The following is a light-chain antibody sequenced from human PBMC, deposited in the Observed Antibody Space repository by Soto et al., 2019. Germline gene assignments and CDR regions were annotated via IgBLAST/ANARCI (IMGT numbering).Light chain of an antibody. J-gene: IGKJ4*01. V-gene: IGKV3-11*01. CDR1: QSVNNY. CDR2: DAS. CDR3: RPRRTSIR. Sequence: VMRQARATLSLWPGERPTISCRASQSVNNYLAWYQQKPGQAPRLLIYDASNRATGIPARFSGSGSGTDFTLTISSQEREDAAPYYWRPRRTSIRFGGGTRVEIK.